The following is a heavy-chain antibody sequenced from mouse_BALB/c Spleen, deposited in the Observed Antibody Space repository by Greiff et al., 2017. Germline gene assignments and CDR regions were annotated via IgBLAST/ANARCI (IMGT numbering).Heavy chain of an antibody. CDR3: ARGDITTVVAPPFAY. CDR2: ISSGSSTI. D-gene: IGHD1-1*01. CDR1: GFTFSSFG. V-gene: IGHV5-17*02. J-gene: IGHJ3*01. Sequence: EVQVVESGGGLVQPGGSRKLSCAASGFTFSSFGMHWVRQAPEKGLEWVAYISSGSSTIYYADTVKGRFTISRDNPKNTLFLQMTSLRSEDTAMYYCARGDITTVVAPPFAYWGQGTLVTVSA.